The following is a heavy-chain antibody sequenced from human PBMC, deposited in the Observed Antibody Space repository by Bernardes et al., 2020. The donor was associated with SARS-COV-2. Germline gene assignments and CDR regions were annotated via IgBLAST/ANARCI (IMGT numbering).Heavy chain of an antibody. J-gene: IGHJ4*02. Sequence: LRLSCAVSGLTFRNYWMHWVRQVPGKGLVWVSRINEDGRITTYADSVKGRFTISRDNAKNTLYLQMNSLRGDDTAVYYCARDVGGAAGYWGQGTLVTVSS. CDR1: GLTFRNYW. CDR3: ARDVGGAAGY. V-gene: IGHV3-74*01. D-gene: IGHD2-15*01. CDR2: INEDGRIT.